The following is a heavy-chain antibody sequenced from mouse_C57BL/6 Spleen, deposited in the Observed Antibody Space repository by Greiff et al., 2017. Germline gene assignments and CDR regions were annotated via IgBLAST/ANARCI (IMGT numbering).Heavy chain of an antibody. D-gene: IGHD1-1*01. V-gene: IGHV1-55*01. CDR3: ARFITTVVEYFDV. J-gene: IGHJ1*03. CDR1: GYTFTSYW. Sequence: QVQLQQPGAELVKPGASVKMSCKASGYTFTSYWITWVKQRPGQGLEWIGDIYPGSGSTNYNEKFKSKATLTVDTSSSTAYMQLSSLTSEDSAVYYCARFITTVVEYFDVWGTGTTVTVSA. CDR2: IYPGSGST.